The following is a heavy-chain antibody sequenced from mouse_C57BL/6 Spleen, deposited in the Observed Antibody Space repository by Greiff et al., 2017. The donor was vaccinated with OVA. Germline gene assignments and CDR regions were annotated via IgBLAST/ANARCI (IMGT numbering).Heavy chain of an antibody. V-gene: IGHV1-80*01. CDR2: IYPGDGDT. J-gene: IGHJ1*03. Sequence: QVQLKQSGAELVKPGASVKISCKASGYAFSSYWMNWVKQRPGKGLEWIGQIYPGDGDTNYNGKFKGKATLTADKSSSTAYMQLSSLTSEDSAVYFCARIYYYGSSSWYFDVWGTGTTVTVSS. CDR1: GYAFSSYW. D-gene: IGHD1-1*01. CDR3: ARIYYYGSSSWYFDV.